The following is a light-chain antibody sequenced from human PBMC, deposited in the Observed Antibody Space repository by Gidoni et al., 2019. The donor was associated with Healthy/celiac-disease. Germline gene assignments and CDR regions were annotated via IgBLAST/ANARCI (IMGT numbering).Light chain of an antibody. J-gene: IGLJ3*02. CDR3: QSSDSSRSGSV. CDR2: GHS. V-gene: IGLV1-40*01. CDR1: SSNIGAGYD. Sequence: QSVLTQPPSVSGAPGQSVTISCTGISSNIGAGYDVHWYQQLQATAPKLLIYGHSTRPSGVPERFSGSKYGNSASLAITWLQAEDEADYYCQSSDSSRSGSVFGGGTKLTVL.